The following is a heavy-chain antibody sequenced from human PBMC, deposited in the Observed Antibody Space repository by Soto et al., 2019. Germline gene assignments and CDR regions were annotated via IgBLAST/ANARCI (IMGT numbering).Heavy chain of an antibody. CDR3: ARFNYSSSSAPY. J-gene: IGHJ4*02. D-gene: IGHD6-6*01. Sequence: SETLSLTCTVSGGSVGSDSFYWGWILQPPGKGLEWVVYINYSGSTSFHPSLKSRLTMSLDTTNNQFSLSLTSVTAADTAVYFCARFNYSSSSAPYWGQGTLVTVSS. CDR1: GGSVGSDSFY. V-gene: IGHV4-61*01. CDR2: INYSGST.